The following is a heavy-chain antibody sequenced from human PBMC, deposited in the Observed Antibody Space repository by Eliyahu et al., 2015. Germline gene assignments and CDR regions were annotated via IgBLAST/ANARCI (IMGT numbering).Heavy chain of an antibody. Sequence: QVQLVESGGGVVQPGRSLRLSCAAXGFTXXSXGMXWVRQAPGKGLEWVAVIWYDGSNKYYADSVKGRFTISRDNSKNTLYLQMNSLRAEDTAVYYCAREGKPRIAAARWFDPWGQGTLVTVSS. J-gene: IGHJ5*02. CDR2: IWYDGSNK. V-gene: IGHV3-33*01. CDR3: AREGKPRIAAARWFDP. D-gene: IGHD6-13*01. CDR1: GFTXXSXG.